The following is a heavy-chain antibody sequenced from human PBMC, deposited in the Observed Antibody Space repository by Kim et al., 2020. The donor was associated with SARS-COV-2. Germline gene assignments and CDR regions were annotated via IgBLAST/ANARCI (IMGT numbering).Heavy chain of an antibody. Sequence: SETLSLTCAVYGGSFSGYYWSWIRQPPGKGLEWIGEINHSGSTNYNPSLKSRVTISVDTSKNQFSLKLSSVTAADTAVYYCAREVYYDFWSGYQTSRCCGMDVWGQGTTVTVSS. CDR2: INHSGST. D-gene: IGHD3-3*01. CDR3: AREVYYDFWSGYQTSRCCGMDV. V-gene: IGHV4-34*01. CDR1: GGSFSGYY. J-gene: IGHJ6*02.